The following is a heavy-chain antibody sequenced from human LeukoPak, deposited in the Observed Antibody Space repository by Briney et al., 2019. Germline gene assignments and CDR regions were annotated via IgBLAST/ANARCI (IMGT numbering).Heavy chain of an antibody. V-gene: IGHV3-23*01. CDR1: GFTLSSYA. J-gene: IGHJ4*02. CDR2: ISGSGGST. D-gene: IGHD3-10*01. CDR3: AKPIGELLYLDY. Sequence: GGSLRLSCAASGFTLSSYAMSWVRQAPGKGLEWVSAISGSGGSTYYADSVKGRFTISRDNSKNTLYLQMNSLRAEDTAVHYCAKPIGELLYLDYWGQGTLVTVSS.